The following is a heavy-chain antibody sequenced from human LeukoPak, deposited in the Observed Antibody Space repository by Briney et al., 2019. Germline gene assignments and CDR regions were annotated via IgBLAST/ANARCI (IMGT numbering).Heavy chain of an antibody. Sequence: GGSLRLSCAASGFTFRSYWMSWVRQAPGKGLEWVANINQDGSVKYYVDSVKGRFTISRDNAKNSLYVQTNSLRDEDTAVYYCARVGYSGWNLEYWGQGTLVTVSS. V-gene: IGHV3-7*01. CDR3: ARVGYSGWNLEY. CDR2: INQDGSVK. D-gene: IGHD5-12*01. J-gene: IGHJ4*02. CDR1: GFTFRSYW.